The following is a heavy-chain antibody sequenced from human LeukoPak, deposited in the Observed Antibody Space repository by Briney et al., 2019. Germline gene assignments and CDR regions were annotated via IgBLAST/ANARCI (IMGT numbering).Heavy chain of an antibody. V-gene: IGHV1-2*02. CDR3: ARDHRCSGGSCYTMTPWVDP. D-gene: IGHD2-15*01. Sequence: EASVKVSRKASGYAFNVYYMHWVRQVPGQGLEWMGWINPNSGGTKYAQKFQGRVTMTRDTSISTAYMELSRLRSDDTAVYYCARDHRCSGGSCYTMTPWVDPWGQGTLVTVSS. CDR2: INPNSGGT. J-gene: IGHJ5*02. CDR1: GYAFNVYY.